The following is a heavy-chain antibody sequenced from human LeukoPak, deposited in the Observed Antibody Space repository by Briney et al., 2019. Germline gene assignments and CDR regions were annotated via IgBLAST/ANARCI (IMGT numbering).Heavy chain of an antibody. CDR2: IYSDGST. J-gene: IGHJ4*02. D-gene: IGHD4-23*01. V-gene: IGHV3-66*01. Sequence: PGGSLRLSCAASGLTVSSNYMSWVRQAPGKGLEWVSVIYSDGSTNYADSVKGRFTISRDNSKNTVYLQMNSLRAEDTAVYFCARRPDYGGTPTFDHWGQGTLVTVSS. CDR1: GLTVSSNY. CDR3: ARRPDYGGTPTFDH.